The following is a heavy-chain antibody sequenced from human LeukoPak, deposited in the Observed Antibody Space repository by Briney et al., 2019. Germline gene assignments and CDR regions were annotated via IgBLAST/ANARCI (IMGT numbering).Heavy chain of an antibody. Sequence: GGSLRLSCAASGFTFSRYEMNWVRQAPGKGLEWVSYISSSGSNIYYADSVKGRFTISRDNAKNSLYLQMNSLRAEDTAVYYCAELCISMFCGFWGKGTPVTISS. CDR1: GFTFSRYE. CDR3: AELCISMFCGF. D-gene: IGHD3-10*02. V-gene: IGHV3-48*03. CDR2: ISSSGSNI. J-gene: IGHJ6*04.